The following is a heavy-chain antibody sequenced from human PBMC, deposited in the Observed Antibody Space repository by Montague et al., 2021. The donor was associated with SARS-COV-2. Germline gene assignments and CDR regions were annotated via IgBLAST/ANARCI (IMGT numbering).Heavy chain of an antibody. CDR2: IWYNGSKK. Sequence: SLRLSCAASGFTFSSYGMHWVRQAPGKGLEWVAVIWYNGSKKYYADSVKGRFTISRDNSKNTLYLQMNSLRAEDTAVYYCAADYGDYSYYYYYYGMDVWGQGTTVTVSS. V-gene: IGHV3-33*01. CDR3: AADYGDYSYYYYYYGMDV. D-gene: IGHD4-17*01. CDR1: GFTFSSYG. J-gene: IGHJ6*02.